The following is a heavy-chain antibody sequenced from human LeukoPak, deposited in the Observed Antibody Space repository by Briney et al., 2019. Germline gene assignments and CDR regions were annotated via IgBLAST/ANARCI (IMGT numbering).Heavy chain of an antibody. CDR1: GFTFSGYS. D-gene: IGHD2-2*01. CDR2: ISSSSSYI. CDR3: AREVVVVPAAIPGGAFDI. J-gene: IGHJ3*02. Sequence: GGSPRLSCAASGFTFSGYSMNWVRQAPGKGLEWVSSISSSSSYIYYADSVKGRFTISRDNAKNSLYLQMNSLRAEDTAVYYCAREVVVVPAAIPGGAFDIWGQGTMVTVSS. V-gene: IGHV3-21*01.